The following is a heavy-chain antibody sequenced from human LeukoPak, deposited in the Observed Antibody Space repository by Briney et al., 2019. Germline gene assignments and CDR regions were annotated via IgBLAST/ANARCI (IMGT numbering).Heavy chain of an antibody. CDR1: GGSFSGYY. V-gene: IGHV4-34*01. D-gene: IGHD2-8*01. J-gene: IGHJ5*02. Sequence: SETLSLTCAAYGGSFSGYYWSWIRQPPGKGLEWIGEINHSGSTNYNPSLKSRVTISVDTSKNQFSLKLSSVTAADTAVYYCAREYCTNGVCLRGFDPWGQGTLVTVSS. CDR2: INHSGST. CDR3: AREYCTNGVCLRGFDP.